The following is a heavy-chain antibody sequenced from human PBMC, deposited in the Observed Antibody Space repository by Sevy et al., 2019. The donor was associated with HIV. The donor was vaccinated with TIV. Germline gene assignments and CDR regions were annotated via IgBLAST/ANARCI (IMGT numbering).Heavy chain of an antibody. V-gene: IGHV3-30-3*01. D-gene: IGHD3-22*01. CDR1: GFTFSSYA. CDR2: ISYDGSKK. CDR3: ARDNENYYDSRGYHYLFDY. Sequence: GGSLRLSCAASGFTFSSYAMHWVRQAPAKGREWVGYISYDGSKKFYADSVRGRFTISRDSSGNTLFLQMNSLRAEDTAVYYCARDNENYYDSRGYHYLFDYWGQGTLVTVSS. J-gene: IGHJ4*02.